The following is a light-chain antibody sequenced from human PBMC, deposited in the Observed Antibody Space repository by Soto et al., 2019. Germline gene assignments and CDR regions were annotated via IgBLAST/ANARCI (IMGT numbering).Light chain of an antibody. CDR2: DAS. CDR1: QSVSSY. Sequence: EIVLTQSPATLSLSPVERATLSCRASQSVSSYLAWYQQKPGQAPRLLIYDASNRATGIPARFSGSGSGTDITLTIRSLEPEDFAVYYCQQRSNWPPVWTFGQGTKVEIK. V-gene: IGKV3-11*01. CDR3: QQRSNWPPVWT. J-gene: IGKJ1*01.